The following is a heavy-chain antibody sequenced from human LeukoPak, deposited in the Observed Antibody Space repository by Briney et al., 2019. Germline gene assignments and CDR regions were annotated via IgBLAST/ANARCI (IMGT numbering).Heavy chain of an antibody. CDR3: ARESGYYLDY. V-gene: IGHV3-48*03. CDR2: ISNSGSTI. Sequence: GGSLRLSCAASGFTFRNYEMNWVRQAPGKGLEWVSYISNSGSTIYYADSVRGRLTISRGNAKNSLYLQMNSLRAEDTAVYYCARESGYYLDYWGQGTLVAVSS. J-gene: IGHJ4*02. CDR1: GFTFRNYE. D-gene: IGHD3-3*01.